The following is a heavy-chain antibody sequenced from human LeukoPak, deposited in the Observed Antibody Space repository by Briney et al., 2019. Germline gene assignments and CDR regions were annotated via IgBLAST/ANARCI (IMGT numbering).Heavy chain of an antibody. CDR2: IKQDGSEK. V-gene: IGHV3-7*01. CDR1: GFTLSSYW. Sequence: GGSLRLSCAASGFTLSSYWMSWVGQAPGKGLDGVANIKQDGSEKYYVDSEKGRFTISKDNAKNSLYLQMNRLRAEDTAVYYCAREVQVYCSSTSCYNLDSWGQGTLVTVSS. D-gene: IGHD2-2*02. J-gene: IGHJ4*02. CDR3: AREVQVYCSSTSCYNLDS.